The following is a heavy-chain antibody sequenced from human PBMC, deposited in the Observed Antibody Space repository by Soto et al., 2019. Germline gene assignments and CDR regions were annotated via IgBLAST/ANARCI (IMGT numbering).Heavy chain of an antibody. CDR3: ARESCSVRSCRSTDY. V-gene: IGHV1-2*04. J-gene: IGHJ4*02. CDR1: GYTFTGYY. D-gene: IGHD2-15*01. CDR2: INPNSGGT. Sequence: ASVKVSCKASGYTFTGYYMHWVRQAPGQGLEWMGWINPNSGGTNYAQKFQGWVTMTRDTSISTAYMELSRLRSDDTAVYYCARESCSVRSCRSTDYWGQGTLVTVSS.